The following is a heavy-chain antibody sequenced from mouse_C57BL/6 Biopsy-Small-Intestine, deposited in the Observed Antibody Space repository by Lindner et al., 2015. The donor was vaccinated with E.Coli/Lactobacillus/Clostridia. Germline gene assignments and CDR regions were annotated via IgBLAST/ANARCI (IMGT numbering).Heavy chain of an antibody. Sequence: SVKVSCKASGYTFTDFDIVWVRQAAGQGLEWMGWVNGNSGNTGYAERFQGRVTMTRNTSISTAYLELSSLRSEDTAVYYCARLTLTSNWQPNWMDCWGQGTPVTVSS. V-gene: IGHV1-84*02. CDR3: ARLTLTSNWQPNWMDC. D-gene: IGHD4-1*01. J-gene: IGHJ4*01. CDR1: GYTFTDFD. CDR2: VNGNSGNT.